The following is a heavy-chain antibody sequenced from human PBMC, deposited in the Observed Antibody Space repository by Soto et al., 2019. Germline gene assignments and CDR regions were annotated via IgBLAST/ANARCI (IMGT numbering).Heavy chain of an antibody. CDR2: INDSGST. V-gene: IGHV4-34*01. CDR1: GGSFRGHF. J-gene: IGHJ4*02. D-gene: IGHD3-16*01. CDR3: QGGDF. Sequence: PSETLSLTCAVSGGSFRGHFWSWTRQSPDKGLEWIGEINDSGSTYYNPSFKSRLTISVDTSKSQISLRLTSLTAADSAVYYCQGGDFWGQGTRVTVSS.